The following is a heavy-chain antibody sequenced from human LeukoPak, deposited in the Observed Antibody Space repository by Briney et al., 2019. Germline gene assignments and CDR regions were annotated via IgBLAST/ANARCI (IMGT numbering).Heavy chain of an antibody. D-gene: IGHD1-7*01. J-gene: IGHJ4*02. CDR1: GFTFSLYA. CDR2: ISGSGGSP. CDR3: ARDTGTTPGYYLDY. Sequence: PGGSLRLSCEVSGFTFSLYAMTWVRQAPGKGLEWLSGISGSGGSPYYADSVKGRFTISRDNSKTTLSLQMNSLRAEDTAIYYCARDTGTTPGYYLDYWGQGALVTVSS. V-gene: IGHV3-23*01.